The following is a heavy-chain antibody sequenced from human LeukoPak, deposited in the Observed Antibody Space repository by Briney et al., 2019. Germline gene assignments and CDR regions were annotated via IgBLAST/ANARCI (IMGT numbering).Heavy chain of an antibody. CDR3: AKDIRPDYGDYSFYYFDY. V-gene: IGHV3-7*03. CDR2: IKQDRSEK. CDR1: GFIFSNNW. D-gene: IGHD4-17*01. Sequence: PGGSLRLSCAASGFIFSNNWMSWVRQAPGKGLELVANIKQDRSEKYYVDSVKGRFTISRDNAKNSLYLQMNSLRAEDTALYYCAKDIRPDYGDYSFYYFDYWGRGTLVTVSS. J-gene: IGHJ4*02.